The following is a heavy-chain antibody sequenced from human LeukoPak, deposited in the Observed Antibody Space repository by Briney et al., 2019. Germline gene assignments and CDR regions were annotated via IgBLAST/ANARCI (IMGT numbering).Heavy chain of an antibody. CDR1: GYTFTSYY. J-gene: IGHJ4*02. Sequence: ASVKVSCKASGYTFTSYYMHWVRQAPGQGLKWMGIINPSSGSTCNAQKFQGRVTMTRDTSTSTVYLELSNLRSDDTAVYYCARDGEYYDSRGSYFDSWGQGTLVTVSS. D-gene: IGHD3-22*01. V-gene: IGHV1-46*01. CDR3: ARDGEYYDSRGSYFDS. CDR2: INPSSGST.